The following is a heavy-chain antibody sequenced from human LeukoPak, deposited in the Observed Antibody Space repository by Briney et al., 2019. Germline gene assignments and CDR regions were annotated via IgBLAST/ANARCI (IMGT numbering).Heavy chain of an antibody. Sequence: SETLSLTCTVSGGSISSYYWSWIRQPAGKGLEWIGRIYTSGSTNCNASLKSRVSMSVDTSRNQFSLKLSSVTAADTAVFYCARENSGSYREFDYWGQGTLVTVSS. CDR3: ARENSGSYREFDY. CDR1: GGSISSYY. J-gene: IGHJ4*02. V-gene: IGHV4-4*07. CDR2: IYTSGST. D-gene: IGHD1-26*01.